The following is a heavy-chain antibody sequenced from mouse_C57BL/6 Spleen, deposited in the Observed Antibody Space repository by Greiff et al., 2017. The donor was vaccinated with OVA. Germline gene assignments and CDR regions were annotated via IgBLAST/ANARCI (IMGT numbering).Heavy chain of an antibody. Sequence: QVQLQQPGTELVKPGASVKLSCKASGYTFTSYWMHWVKQRPGQGLEWIGNINPSNGGTNYNEKFKSKATLTVDKSSSTAYMQLSSLTSEDSAVYYCARDIWSITTVVAKDYYAMDYWGQGTSVTVSS. J-gene: IGHJ4*01. V-gene: IGHV1-53*01. D-gene: IGHD1-1*01. CDR3: ARDIWSITTVVAKDYYAMDY. CDR1: GYTFTSYW. CDR2: INPSNGGT.